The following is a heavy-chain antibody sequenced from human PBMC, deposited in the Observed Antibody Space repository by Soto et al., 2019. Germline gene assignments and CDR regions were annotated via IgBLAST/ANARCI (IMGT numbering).Heavy chain of an antibody. V-gene: IGHV5-51*01. D-gene: IGHD3-9*01. CDR3: VRPDSTGYYYH. CDR1: GYSFTNYW. J-gene: IGHJ5*02. CDR2: INPADSDT. Sequence: HGESLKISCKGSGYSFTNYWIGWVRQMPGKGLEWMGIINPADSDTRYSPSFQGQVTVSVDKSISTAYLQRGSLKASDTAMYYCVRPDSTGYYYHWGQGTPVTVSS.